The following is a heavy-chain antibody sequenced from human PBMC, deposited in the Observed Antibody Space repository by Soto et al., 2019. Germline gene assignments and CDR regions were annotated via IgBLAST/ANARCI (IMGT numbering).Heavy chain of an antibody. J-gene: IGHJ4*02. CDR3: ARGWEVVVVANY. D-gene: IGHD2-15*01. V-gene: IGHV1-2*02. CDR2: INTNNGGT. Sequence: QVPLVQSGAEVKKPGASVRVSCKASGYTFTGYLMHWVRQAPGRGLEWMGWINTNNGGTNSAQKFQGRVTMTMDTSINTAYMELSSLRSDDTAIYYCARGWEVVVVANYWGQGTLVTVSS. CDR1: GYTFTGYL.